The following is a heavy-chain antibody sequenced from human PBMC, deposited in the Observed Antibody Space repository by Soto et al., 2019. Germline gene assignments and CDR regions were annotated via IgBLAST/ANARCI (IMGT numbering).Heavy chain of an antibody. CDR3: AIPEYSSLDAFDI. CDR2: ISGSGGST. D-gene: IGHD6-6*01. J-gene: IGHJ3*02. Sequence: GGSLRLSCAASGFTFSSYAMSWVRQAPGKGLEWVSAISGSGGSTYYADSVKGRFTISRDNSKNTLYLQMNSLRAEDTAVYYCAIPEYSSLDAFDIWGQGTMVTVSS. V-gene: IGHV3-23*01. CDR1: GFTFSSYA.